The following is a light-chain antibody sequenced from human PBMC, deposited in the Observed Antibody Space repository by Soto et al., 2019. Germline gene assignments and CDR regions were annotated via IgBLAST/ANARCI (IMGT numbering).Light chain of an antibody. CDR2: DAS. CDR3: QQRNVWHPIT. CDR1: QSVNNNY. Sequence: EILLTHSPGTLSLSPGERATLSCRASQSVNNNYLAWYQQQPGQAPRLVIFDASNRAYGVPARFGGSGSGTDFTLTINSLEHEDFAVYYCQQRNVWHPITFGQGTRLEIK. J-gene: IGKJ5*01. V-gene: IGKV3-11*01.